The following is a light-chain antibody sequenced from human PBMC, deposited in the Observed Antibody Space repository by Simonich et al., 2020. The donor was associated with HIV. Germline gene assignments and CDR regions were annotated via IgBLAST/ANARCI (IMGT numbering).Light chain of an antibody. CDR2: KAS. V-gene: IGKV1-5*03. J-gene: IGKJ2*01. Sequence: DIQMTQSPSTLSASVGDRVTITCRASQSISRWLARYQQKPGKAPKLLIYKASSLETGVPSRFSGSGSGTEFTLTISSLQPDDFATYYCLQYNTYSFGQGTKLDIK. CDR3: LQYNTYS. CDR1: QSISRW.